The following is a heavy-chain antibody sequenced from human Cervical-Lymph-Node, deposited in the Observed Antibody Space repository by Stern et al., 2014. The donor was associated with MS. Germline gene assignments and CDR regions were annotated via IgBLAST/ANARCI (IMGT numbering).Heavy chain of an antibody. CDR3: AKASTKGPSGVRYF. V-gene: IGHV3-23*04. J-gene: IGHJ1*01. D-gene: IGHD3-10*01. CDR1: GFTFSYYA. Sequence: EVQLVESGGGLVLPGGSLRLSCAASGFTFSYYAMNWVRQAPGKGLEWVSSISGSGDNTYYADSVKGRFTISRDNSRNTLYLQMHSLKTGDTAVYYCAKASTKGPSGVRYF. CDR2: ISGSGDNT.